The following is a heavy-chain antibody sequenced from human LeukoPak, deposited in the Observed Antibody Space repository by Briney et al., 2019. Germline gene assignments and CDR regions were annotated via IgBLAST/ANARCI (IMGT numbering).Heavy chain of an antibody. CDR1: GFTFSDHY. CDR2: ISRSGSAI. D-gene: IGHD6-25*01. Sequence: VGSLRLSCAASGFTFSDHYMSWIRQTPGEGLEWISYISRSGSAINYAASVKGRFTISRDNTKSSLYLQMNSMRDEDTAIYSCPREPRLLDSWGKGTMVTVSS. CDR3: PREPRLLDS. V-gene: IGHV3-11*04. J-gene: IGHJ4*02.